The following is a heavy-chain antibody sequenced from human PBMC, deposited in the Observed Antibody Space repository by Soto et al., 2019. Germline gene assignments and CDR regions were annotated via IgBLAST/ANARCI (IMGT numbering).Heavy chain of an antibody. D-gene: IGHD1-26*01. J-gene: IGHJ4*02. CDR3: TRVRLGATTRYFDY. Sequence: EVQLVESGGGLVQPGGSLRLSCAASGFTFSDHYMDWVRQAPGKGLEWIALVKNKDNNYNTDYAASVKGRFTISRDDSTNSLFLQMNSLKAEDTAMYYCTRVRLGATTRYFDYWGRGTLVSVSS. CDR1: GFTFSDHY. V-gene: IGHV3-72*01. CDR2: VKNKDNNYNT.